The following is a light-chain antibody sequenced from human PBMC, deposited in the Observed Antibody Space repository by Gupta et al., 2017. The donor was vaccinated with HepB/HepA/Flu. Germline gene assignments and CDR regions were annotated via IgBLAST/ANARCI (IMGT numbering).Light chain of an antibody. Sequence: EIVMTQSPLSLPVTPGEPASISCRSSQSLLHGNGHNYFYWYLQQPRQSPQILFDLGSYRASRVHDRSGSGGSSTVCTMKSRRVEADDVGDYYYRQARQSPITFGQGTQLEIK. CDR3: RQARQSPIT. V-gene: IGKV2-28*01. CDR2: LGS. J-gene: IGKJ5*01. CDR1: QSLLHGNGHNY.